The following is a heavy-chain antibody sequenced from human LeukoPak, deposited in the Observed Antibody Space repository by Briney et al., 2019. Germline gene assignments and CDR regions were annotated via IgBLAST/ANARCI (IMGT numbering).Heavy chain of an antibody. J-gene: IGHJ3*02. CDR2: ISGSGGSTT. V-gene: IGHV3-23*01. Sequence: PGGSLRLSCAASGFTFSTYAMTWVRQAPGKGLEWVSAISGSGGSTTYYTDSVKGRFTISRDNCKNPLYLQMSSLRGEDTAVYYCARPNYGGMLPGYAFDIWGQGTMVTVSS. CDR1: GFTFSTYA. D-gene: IGHD4/OR15-4a*01. CDR3: ARPNYGGMLPGYAFDI.